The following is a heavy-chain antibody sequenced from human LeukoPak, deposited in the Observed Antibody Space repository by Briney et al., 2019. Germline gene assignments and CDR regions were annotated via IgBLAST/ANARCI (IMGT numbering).Heavy chain of an antibody. D-gene: IGHD2-21*02. CDR2: IYTSGST. CDR3: AREVLAYCGGDCYSQYYYYMDV. CDR1: GGSISSGSYC. V-gene: IGHV4-61*02. J-gene: IGHJ6*03. Sequence: TSETLSLTCTVSGGSISSGSYCWSWIRQPAGKGLEWIGRIYTSGSTNYNPSLKSRVTISVDTSKNQFSLKLSSVTAADTAVYYCAREVLAYCGGDCYSQYYYYMDVWGKGTTVTISS.